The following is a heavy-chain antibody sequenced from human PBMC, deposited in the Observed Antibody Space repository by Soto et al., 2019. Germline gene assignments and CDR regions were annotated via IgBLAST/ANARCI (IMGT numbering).Heavy chain of an antibody. CDR2: IRSKAYGGTT. Sequence: GGSLRLSCTASGFTFGDYAMSWFRQAPGKGLEWVGFIRSKAYGGTTEYAASVKGRFTISRDDSKSIAYLQMNSLKTEDTAVYYCTRDLVPFYYYYGMDVWGQGTTVTVSS. J-gene: IGHJ6*02. CDR3: TRDLVPFYYYYGMDV. CDR1: GFTFGDYA. D-gene: IGHD3-10*01. V-gene: IGHV3-49*03.